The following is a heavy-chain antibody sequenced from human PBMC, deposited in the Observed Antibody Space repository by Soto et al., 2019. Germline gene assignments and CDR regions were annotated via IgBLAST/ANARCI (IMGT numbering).Heavy chain of an antibody. J-gene: IGHJ4*02. CDR1: GGSISSSSYY. D-gene: IGHD3-9*01. CDR2: IYYSGST. Sequence: SETLSLTCTVSGGSISSSSYYWGWIRQPPGKGLEWIGSIYYSGSTYYNPSLKSRVTISVDTSKNQFSLKLSSVTAADTAVYYCARQFVDYDILTRTWGCYFDYWGQGTLVTVSS. V-gene: IGHV4-39*01. CDR3: ARQFVDYDILTRTWGCYFDY.